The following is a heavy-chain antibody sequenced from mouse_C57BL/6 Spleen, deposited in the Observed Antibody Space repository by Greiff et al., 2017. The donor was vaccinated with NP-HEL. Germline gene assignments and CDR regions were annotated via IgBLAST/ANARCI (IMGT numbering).Heavy chain of an antibody. CDR3: ARLFHYFDY. CDR1: GYTFTSYW. V-gene: IGHV1-64*01. Sequence: VKLQESGAELVKPGASVKLSCKASGYTFTSYWMHWVKQRPGQGLEWIGMIHPNSGSTNYNEKFKSKATLTVDKSSSTAYMQLSSLTSEDSAVYYCARLFHYFDYWGQGTTLTVSS. CDR2: IHPNSGST. J-gene: IGHJ2*01.